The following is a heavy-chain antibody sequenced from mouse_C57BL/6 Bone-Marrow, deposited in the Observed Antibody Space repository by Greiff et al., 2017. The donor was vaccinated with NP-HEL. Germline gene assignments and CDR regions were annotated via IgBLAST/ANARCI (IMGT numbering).Heavy chain of an antibody. D-gene: IGHD2-5*01. CDR2: INPNYGTT. CDR1: GYSFTDYN. CDR3: ARNYSNPYYAMDY. V-gene: IGHV1-39*01. J-gene: IGHJ4*01. Sequence: VQLKESGPELVKPGASVKISCKASGYSFTDYNMNWVKQSNGKSLEWIGVINPNYGTTSYNQKFKGKATLTVDQSSSTAYMQLNSLTSEDSAVYYCARNYSNPYYAMDYWGQGTSVTVSS.